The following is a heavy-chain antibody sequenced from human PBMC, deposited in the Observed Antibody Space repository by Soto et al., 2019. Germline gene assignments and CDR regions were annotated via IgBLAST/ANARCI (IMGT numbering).Heavy chain of an antibody. CDR2: VHSGGNT. V-gene: IGHV3-66*01. Sequence: GGSLRLSCAASGFTVNSNYMSWVRQAPGNGLEWVSVVHSGGNTYYTDSVKGRFTISRDISKNTLYLQMNSLRAEDTAVYYCARAPYSSSWYTFDPWGQGTLVTVSS. D-gene: IGHD6-13*01. CDR1: GFTVNSNY. J-gene: IGHJ5*02. CDR3: ARAPYSSSWYTFDP.